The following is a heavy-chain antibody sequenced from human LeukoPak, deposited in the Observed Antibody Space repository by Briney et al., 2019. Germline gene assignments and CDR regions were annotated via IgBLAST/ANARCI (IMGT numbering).Heavy chain of an antibody. CDR3: ARARSRTTGFDY. V-gene: IGHV3-53*01. Sequence: GGSLRLSCAAPGFTVSSNYMTWVRQAPGKGLEWVSVIYSGGSTYYSDSVKGRFTISRDNSKNTLYLQMDSLRADDMAVYYCARARSRTTGFDYWGQGTLATVSS. D-gene: IGHD2/OR15-2a*01. J-gene: IGHJ4*02. CDR1: GFTVSSNY. CDR2: IYSGGST.